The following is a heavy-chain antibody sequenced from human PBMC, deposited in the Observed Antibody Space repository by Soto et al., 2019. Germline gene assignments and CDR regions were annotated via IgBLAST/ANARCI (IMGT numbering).Heavy chain of an antibody. CDR3: ARGAMVRGVKRVTAAGMDV. CDR2: INHSGST. J-gene: IGHJ6*02. D-gene: IGHD3-10*01. V-gene: IGHV4-34*01. CDR1: GGSFSGYY. Sequence: QVQLQQWGAGLLKPSETLSLTCAVYGGSFSGYYWSWIRQPPGKRLVWIGEINHSGSTNYNPSLKSRVTISIDTSKNQFSLKLSSGTAADTGVYYCARGAMVRGVKRVTAAGMDVWGQGTTVTVSS.